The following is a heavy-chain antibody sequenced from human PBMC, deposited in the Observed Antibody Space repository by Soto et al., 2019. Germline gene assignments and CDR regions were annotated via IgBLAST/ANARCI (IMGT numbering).Heavy chain of an antibody. CDR2: IIPIFGTA. CDR1: GGTFSSYA. V-gene: IGHV1-69*06. D-gene: IGHD6-13*01. CDR3: ARDQRAAAGSGYYGMDV. J-gene: IGHJ6*02. Sequence: QVQLVQSGAEVKKPGSSVKVSCKASGGTFSSYAISWVRQAPGQGLEWMGGIIPIFGTANYAQKFQGRVTITAEKSTRTAYMELSSLRAEDTAVYYCARDQRAAAGSGYYGMDVWGQGTTVTVSS.